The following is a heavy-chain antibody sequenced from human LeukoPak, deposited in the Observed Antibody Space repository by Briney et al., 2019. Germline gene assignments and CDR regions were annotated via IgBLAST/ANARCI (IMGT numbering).Heavy chain of an antibody. Sequence: GESLRISCKGSGYTFSSYWIGWVRQMPGKGLEWMGIIYPGDSDTRYSPSLQGQVTISVDTSIGTAYLQWSSLKASDTAIYYCARQNGFRLDYWGQGTLVTVSS. CDR3: ARQNGFRLDY. J-gene: IGHJ4*02. CDR2: IYPGDSDT. CDR1: GYTFSSYW. V-gene: IGHV5-51*01. D-gene: IGHD4-17*01.